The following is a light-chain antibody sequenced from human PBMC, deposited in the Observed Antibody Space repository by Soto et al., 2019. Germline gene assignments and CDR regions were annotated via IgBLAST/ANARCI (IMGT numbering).Light chain of an antibody. CDR3: SSYTRSSTLV. J-gene: IGLJ2*01. V-gene: IGLV2-14*01. Sequence: QSALTQPASVSGSPGQSITISCTGTSSDVGAYDYVSWYQQHPGKAPKLMIYDVTNRPSGVSDRFSGSKSGNTASLTISGLHTEDEADYHCSSYTRSSTLVFGGGTKLTVL. CDR1: SSDVGAYDY. CDR2: DVT.